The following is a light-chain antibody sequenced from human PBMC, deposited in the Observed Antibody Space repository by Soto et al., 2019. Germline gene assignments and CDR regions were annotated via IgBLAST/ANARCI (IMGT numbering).Light chain of an antibody. J-gene: IGLJ1*01. V-gene: IGLV1-47*01. CDR1: SSNIGSNY. CDR3: QSYDGGLSGYV. Sequence: QSVLTQPPSASGTPGQRVTISCSGSSSNIGSNYVYWYQQLPGTAPKLLIYRNNQRPSGVPDRFSGSKSGTSASLAISGLRSEDEADYYCQSYDGGLSGYVFGTGTKVTVL. CDR2: RNN.